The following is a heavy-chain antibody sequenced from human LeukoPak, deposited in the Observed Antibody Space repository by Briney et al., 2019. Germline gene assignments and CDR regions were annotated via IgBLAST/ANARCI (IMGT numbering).Heavy chain of an antibody. J-gene: IGHJ4*02. CDR2: INSAGTTT. CDR1: GFTFSDYY. CDR3: AKDLPAAYFDY. Sequence: PGGSLRLSCAASGFTFSDYYMSWIRQAPGKGLEWISYINSAGTTTYNADSVEGRFSISRDNTQNLLYLQLNSLRAEDTAVYHCAKDLPAAYFDYWGQGTLVTVSS. V-gene: IGHV3-11*04. D-gene: IGHD2-2*01.